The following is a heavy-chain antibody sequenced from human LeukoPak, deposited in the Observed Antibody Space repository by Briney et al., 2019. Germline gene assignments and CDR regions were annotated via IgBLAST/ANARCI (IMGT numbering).Heavy chain of an antibody. CDR3: AKESGLTMVRGELDY. CDR1: AFTFSSYA. V-gene: IGHV3-23*01. CDR2: ISDTGGGT. J-gene: IGHJ4*02. Sequence: GGSLRLSCAASAFTFSSYAMSWVRQAPGKGLEWVSGISDTGGGTHFADSVRGRFTISRDNSKNTVSLQMNSLRAEDTAVYYCAKESGLTMVRGELDYWGQGTLVTVSS. D-gene: IGHD3-10*01.